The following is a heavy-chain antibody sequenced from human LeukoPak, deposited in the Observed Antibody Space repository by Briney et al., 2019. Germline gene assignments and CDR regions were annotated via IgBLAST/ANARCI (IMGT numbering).Heavy chain of an antibody. Sequence: GGSLRLSCAASGFTVSSNYMSWVRQAPGKGLEWVSVIYSGGSTYYADSVKGRFTISRDNSKNTLYLQMNSLRAEDTAVYYCAREWGDSSSWYYLDYWGQGTLVTVSS. D-gene: IGHD6-13*01. V-gene: IGHV3-66*01. J-gene: IGHJ4*02. CDR1: GFTVSSNY. CDR2: IYSGGST. CDR3: AREWGDSSSWYYLDY.